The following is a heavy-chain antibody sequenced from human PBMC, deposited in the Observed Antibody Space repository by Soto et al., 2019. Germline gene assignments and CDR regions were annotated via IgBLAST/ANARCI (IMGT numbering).Heavy chain of an antibody. Sequence: EVQLLESGGGLVQPGGSLRLSCAASGFTFSSYAMSWVRQAPGKGLEWVSAISGSGGSTYYADSVKGRFTISRDNSKNTLYLQMISLRAEDTAVYYCAPGQQLYKYYYYYYMDVWGKGTTVTVSS. CDR1: GFTFSSYA. V-gene: IGHV3-23*01. CDR2: ISGSGGST. D-gene: IGHD6-13*01. CDR3: APGQQLYKYYYYYYMDV. J-gene: IGHJ6*03.